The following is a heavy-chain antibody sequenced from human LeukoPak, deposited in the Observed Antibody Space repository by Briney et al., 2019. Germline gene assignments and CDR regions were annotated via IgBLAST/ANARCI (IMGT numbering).Heavy chain of an antibody. CDR1: GGTFSSYA. CDR3: ARADYDILTGPTGFDP. D-gene: IGHD3-9*01. V-gene: IGHV1-69*13. J-gene: IGHJ5*02. Sequence: GASVKVSCKASGGTFSSYAISWVRQAPGQGLEWMGGIIPIFGTANYAQKFQGRVTITADESTSTAYMELSSLRSEDTAVYYCARADYDILTGPTGFDPWGQGTLVTVSS. CDR2: IIPIFGTA.